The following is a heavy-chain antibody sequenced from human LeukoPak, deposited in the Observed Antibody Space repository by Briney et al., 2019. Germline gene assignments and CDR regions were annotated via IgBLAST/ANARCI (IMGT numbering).Heavy chain of an antibody. Sequence: ASVKVSCKASGYTFTGYYMHWVRQAPGQGLEWMGWINPNSGGTNYAQKFQGRVTMTRDTSISTAYMELSRLRSDNTAVYYCARGELELRSSNYWGQGTLVTVSS. CDR2: INPNSGGT. V-gene: IGHV1-2*02. D-gene: IGHD1-7*01. CDR3: ARGELELRSSNY. J-gene: IGHJ4*02. CDR1: GYTFTGYY.